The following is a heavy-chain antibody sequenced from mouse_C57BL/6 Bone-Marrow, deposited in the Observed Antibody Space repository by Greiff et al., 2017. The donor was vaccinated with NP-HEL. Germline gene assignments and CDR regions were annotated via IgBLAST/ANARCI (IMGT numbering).Heavy chain of an antibody. J-gene: IGHJ1*03. V-gene: IGHV5-12*01. CDR2: ISNGGGST. CDR3: ARRIHYGSFDV. Sequence: EVMLVESGGGLVQPGGSLKLSCAASGFTFSDYYMYWVRQTPEKRLEWVAYISNGGGSTYYPDTVKGRFTISRDNAKNTLYLQMSRLKSEDTAMYYCARRIHYGSFDVWGTGTTVTVSS. D-gene: IGHD1-1*01. CDR1: GFTFSDYY.